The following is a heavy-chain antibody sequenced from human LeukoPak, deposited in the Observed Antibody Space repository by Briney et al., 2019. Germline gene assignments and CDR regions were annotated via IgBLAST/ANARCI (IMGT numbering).Heavy chain of an antibody. V-gene: IGHV1-2*02. CDR1: GYTFTGYY. D-gene: IGHD6-6*01. CDR3: ARVDSSFSWFDP. CDR2: INPNSGGT. J-gene: IGHJ5*02. Sequence: ASVKASCKASGYTFTGYYMHWVRQAPGQGLEWTGWINPNSGGTNYAQKFQGRVTMTRDTSISTAYMELSRLRSDDTAVYYCARVDSSFSWFDPWGQGTLVTVSS.